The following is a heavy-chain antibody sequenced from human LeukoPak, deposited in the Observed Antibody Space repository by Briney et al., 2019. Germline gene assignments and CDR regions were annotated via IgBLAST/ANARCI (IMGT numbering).Heavy chain of an antibody. CDR2: IYTSGST. V-gene: IGHV4-4*07. CDR1: GGSISSYY. J-gene: IGHJ3*02. D-gene: IGHD1-26*01. Sequence: SETLSLTCTVSGGSISSYYWSWIRQPAGKGLEWIGRIYTSGSTNYNPSLKSRVTISLDTSKNQFSLKLSSVTAADTAVYYCATDTRSYDAFDIWGQGTMVTVSS. CDR3: ATDTRSYDAFDI.